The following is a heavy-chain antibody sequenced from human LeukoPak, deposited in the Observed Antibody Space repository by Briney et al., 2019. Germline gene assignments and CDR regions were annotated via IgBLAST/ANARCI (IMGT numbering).Heavy chain of an antibody. Sequence: GESLKISFKGSGXSFTSYCIGWVRQMPGKGLEWMGIIYPGDSDTRYSPSFQGQVTISADKSISTAYLQWSSLKASDTAMYYCARLTRPYYYYYGMDVWGQGTTVTVSS. D-gene: IGHD1-1*01. V-gene: IGHV5-51*01. CDR1: GXSFTSYC. CDR2: IYPGDSDT. J-gene: IGHJ6*02. CDR3: ARLTRPYYYYYGMDV.